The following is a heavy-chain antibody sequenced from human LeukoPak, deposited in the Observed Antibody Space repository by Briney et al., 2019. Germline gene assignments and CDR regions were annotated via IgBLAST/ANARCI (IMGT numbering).Heavy chain of an antibody. V-gene: IGHV4-4*07. CDR3: ARSYGSGSFLYYFDY. Sequence: SETLSLTCTVSGGPISSYYWSWIRQPAGKGLEWIGRIYTSGSTNYNPSLKSRVTMSVDTSKNQFSLKLSSVTAADTAVYYCARSYGSGSFLYYFDYWGQGTLVTVSS. CDR2: IYTSGST. J-gene: IGHJ4*02. CDR1: GGPISSYY. D-gene: IGHD3-10*01.